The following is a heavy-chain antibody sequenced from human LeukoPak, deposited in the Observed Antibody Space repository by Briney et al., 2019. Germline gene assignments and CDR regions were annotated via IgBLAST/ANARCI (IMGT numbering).Heavy chain of an antibody. D-gene: IGHD3-10*02. CDR3: ARLFSPGNFDY. CDR1: GGSFSGYY. V-gene: IGHV4-39*01. J-gene: IGHJ4*02. CDR2: IYYSGST. Sequence: SETLSLXCAVYGGSFSGYYWSWIRPPPGKGLEWIGSIYYSGSTYYNPSLKSRVTISVDTSKNQFSLKLSSVTAADTAVYYCARLFSPGNFDYWGQGTLVTVSS.